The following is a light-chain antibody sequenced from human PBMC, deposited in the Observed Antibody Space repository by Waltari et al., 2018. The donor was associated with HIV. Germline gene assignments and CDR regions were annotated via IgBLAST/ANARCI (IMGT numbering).Light chain of an antibody. J-gene: IGLJ2*01. CDR3: AAWDDSLNGVV. CDR2: RNN. CDR1: SSNIGSNT. Sequence: QSVLTQPPSASGTPGQRVTIPCSGSSSNIGSNTVHWYQQLPGTAPKLLIYRNNQRPSGLPDRFSGAKSGTSASLAISGLQSEDEADYYCAAWDDSLNGVVFGGGTKLTVL. V-gene: IGLV1-44*01.